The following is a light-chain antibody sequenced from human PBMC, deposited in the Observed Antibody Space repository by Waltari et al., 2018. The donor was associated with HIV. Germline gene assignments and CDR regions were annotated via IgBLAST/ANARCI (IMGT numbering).Light chain of an antibody. V-gene: IGLV1-44*01. J-gene: IGLJ3*02. CDR3: STWDDNLNGPV. CDR2: DNH. Sequence: QSALTQAPSASGTPGQRVDISCSAATSNIGSNNVHWYQHLPGAAPKLLSVDNHGRPSGIPDGFFGSKSGASASLAITGLQSDDEADCYWSTWDDNLNGPVCGGGTRLTVL. CDR1: TSNIGSNN.